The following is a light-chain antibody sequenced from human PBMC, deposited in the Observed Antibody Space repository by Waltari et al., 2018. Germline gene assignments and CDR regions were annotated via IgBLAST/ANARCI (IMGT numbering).Light chain of an antibody. CDR1: NIGTYS. J-gene: IGLJ1*01. V-gene: IGLV3-21*04. CDR2: YDR. Sequence: SYVVTQPPSVSVAPGETATITCGGGNIGTYSVHWYQQTAGQAHVLVIFYDRDRPSGIPDRFSGSNSGNTATLTISRVEAGDEARYYCHVWHPHVDPGVFGTGTEVTVL. CDR3: HVWHPHVDPGV.